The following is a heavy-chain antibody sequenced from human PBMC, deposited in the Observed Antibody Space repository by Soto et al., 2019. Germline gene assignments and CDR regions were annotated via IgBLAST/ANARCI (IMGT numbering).Heavy chain of an antibody. V-gene: IGHV3-53*03. Sequence: EVQMVESGGGLIQPGGSLKLSCAVSGFGVTESETYVSWIRQAPGKGLEWVAAFYRGGRRNYAASVKGRFVISRDKSENSVFFQLNLGRGEDTAVYYWAREVVVGATAKFGPWGQGTMVIVSP. CDR3: AREVVVGATAKFGP. J-gene: IGHJ5*02. CDR2: FYRGGRR. CDR1: GFGVTESETY. D-gene: IGHD2-21*01.